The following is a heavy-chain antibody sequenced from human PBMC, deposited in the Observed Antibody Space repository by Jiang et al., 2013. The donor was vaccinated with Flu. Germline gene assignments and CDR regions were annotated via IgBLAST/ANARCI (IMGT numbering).Heavy chain of an antibody. V-gene: IGHV4-59*01. CDR3: ARGGCSGGSCFPVDAFDI. CDR1: GGSISSYY. Sequence: SLTCTVSGGSISSYYWSWIRQPPGKGLEWIGYIYYSGSTNYNPSLKSRVTISVDTSKNQFSLKLSSVTAADTAVYYCARGGCSGGSCFPVDAFDIWGQGTMVTVSS. J-gene: IGHJ3*02. D-gene: IGHD2-15*01. CDR2: IYYSGST.